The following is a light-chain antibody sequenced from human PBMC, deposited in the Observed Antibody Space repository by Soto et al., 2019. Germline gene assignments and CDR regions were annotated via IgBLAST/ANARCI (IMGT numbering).Light chain of an antibody. CDR3: QTWDTGARVV. V-gene: IGLV4-69*01. CDR1: SGHSSYA. CDR2: LSSDGSH. Sequence: QSVLTQSPSASASLGASVTLTCTLSSGHSSYAIAWHQQQPEKGPRYLMKLSSDGSHSKGDGIPDRFSGSSSGAECYLTISSLQSEDEADYYCQTWDTGARVVFGGGTKVTVL. J-gene: IGLJ2*01.